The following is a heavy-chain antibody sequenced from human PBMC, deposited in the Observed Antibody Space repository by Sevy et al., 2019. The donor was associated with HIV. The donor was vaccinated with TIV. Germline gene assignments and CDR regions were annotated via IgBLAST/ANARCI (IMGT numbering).Heavy chain of an antibody. D-gene: IGHD6-13*01. CDR3: ARDKSGGQLVLGYYYYGMDV. Sequence: GGSLRLSCAASGFTFSSYWMSWVRQAPGKGLEWVANIKQDGSEKYYVDSVKGRFTISRDNAKNSLYLQMNSLRAEDTAGYYWARDKSGGQLVLGYYYYGMDVWGQGTTVTVSS. J-gene: IGHJ6*02. CDR2: IKQDGSEK. CDR1: GFTFSSYW. V-gene: IGHV3-7*01.